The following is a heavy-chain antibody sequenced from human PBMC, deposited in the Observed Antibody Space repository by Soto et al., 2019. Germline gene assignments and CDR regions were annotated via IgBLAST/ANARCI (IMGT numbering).Heavy chain of an antibody. CDR1: GFIFSSYE. CDR3: ARENRMDA. V-gene: IGHV3-48*03. Sequence: EVRLVESGGGLVQPGGSLRLSCAASGFIFSSYEMNWVRQAPGKGLEWVSYISSSGSTTYYAASVKGRFTISRDNAKNSLYLQMNSLRAEDSAVYYCARENRMDAWGQGTTVTVSS. J-gene: IGHJ6*02. CDR2: ISSSGSTT.